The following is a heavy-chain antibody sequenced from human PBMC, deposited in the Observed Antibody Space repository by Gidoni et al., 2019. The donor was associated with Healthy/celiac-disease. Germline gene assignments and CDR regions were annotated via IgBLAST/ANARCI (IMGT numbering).Heavy chain of an antibody. CDR3: ARERVDTAMVTGHYYYGMDV. Sequence: QVQLQESGPGLVKPSQTLSLTCSVSGGSISSGSYYWSWIRQPAGKGLEWIGRIYTSGSTNYNPSLKSRVTISVDTSKNQFSLKLSSVTAADTAVYYCARERVDTAMVTGHYYYGMDVWGQGTTVTVSS. D-gene: IGHD5-18*01. CDR2: IYTSGST. CDR1: GGSISSGSYY. J-gene: IGHJ6*02. V-gene: IGHV4-61*02.